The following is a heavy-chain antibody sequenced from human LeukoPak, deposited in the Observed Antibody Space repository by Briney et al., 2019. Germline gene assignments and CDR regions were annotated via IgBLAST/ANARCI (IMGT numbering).Heavy chain of an antibody. V-gene: IGHV3-43*01. CDR3: AREQPYGSSHAFDI. Sequence: PGGSLRLSCAASGFTFDDYTMHWVRQAPGKGLEWVSLISWDGGSTYYADSVKGRFTISRDNAKNSLYLQMNSLRAEDTAVYYCAREQPYGSSHAFDIWGQGTMVTVSS. D-gene: IGHD3-10*01. CDR2: ISWDGGST. J-gene: IGHJ3*02. CDR1: GFTFDDYT.